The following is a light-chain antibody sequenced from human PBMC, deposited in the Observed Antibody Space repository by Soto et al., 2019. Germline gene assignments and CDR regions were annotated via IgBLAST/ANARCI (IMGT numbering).Light chain of an antibody. CDR2: AAS. CDR1: QGISSS. J-gene: IGKJ1*01. Sequence: DSPVTKCPLVLTASVGVRVTITCRASQGISSSLAWYQQRPGKAPKLLIYAASTLQSGVPSRFSGSGSGTDFTLTISSLQPEDFATYYCLQYYIYPRTLGQGTQVDIK. CDR3: LQYYIYPRT. V-gene: IGKV1-9*01.